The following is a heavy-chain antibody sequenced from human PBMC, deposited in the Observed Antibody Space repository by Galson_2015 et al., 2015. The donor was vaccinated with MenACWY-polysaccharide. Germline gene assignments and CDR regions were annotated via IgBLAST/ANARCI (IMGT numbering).Heavy chain of an antibody. CDR3: ARGYSAYD. D-gene: IGHD5-12*01. J-gene: IGHJ4*02. CDR1: GFTFRTYW. V-gene: IGHV3-74*01. Sequence: SLRLSCAASGFTFRTYWMHWVRQAPGKGLVWVSRIKCDGSRTNYADSVKGRFTISRDNAKNALYLQMNSLRAEDTALYYCARGYSAYDWGQGTLVTVST. CDR2: IKCDGSRT.